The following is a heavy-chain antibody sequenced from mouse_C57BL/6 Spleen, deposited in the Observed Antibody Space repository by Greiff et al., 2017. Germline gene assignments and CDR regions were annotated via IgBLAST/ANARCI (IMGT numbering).Heavy chain of an antibody. CDR2: ISGGGGNT. Sequence: EVKLVESGGGLVKPGGSLKLSCAASGFTFSSYTMSWVRQTPGKRLEWVATISGGGGNTYYPDSVKGRFTISRDNAKNTLYLQMRRLRSEDTALYYCARDYGSPSWFAYWGQGTLVTVSA. V-gene: IGHV5-9*01. D-gene: IGHD1-1*01. CDR1: GFTFSSYT. J-gene: IGHJ3*01. CDR3: ARDYGSPSWFAY.